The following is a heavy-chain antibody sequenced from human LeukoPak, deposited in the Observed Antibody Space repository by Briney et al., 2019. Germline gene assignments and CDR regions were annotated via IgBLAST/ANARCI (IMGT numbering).Heavy chain of an antibody. CDR1: GYTFTSYV. J-gene: IGHJ6*03. CDR2: MNPNIGNT. Sequence: GSVTVSCKASGYTFTSYVINWVGQASGQGVEWMGGMNPNIGNTGYAQKFQGGVTMPTHTSISTAYMELSSLRSEDTAVYYCARGLRAQRTPRGYYYYYMDVWGKGTTVTASS. D-gene: IGHD3-10*01. V-gene: IGHV1-8*01. CDR3: ARGLRAQRTPRGYYYYYMDV.